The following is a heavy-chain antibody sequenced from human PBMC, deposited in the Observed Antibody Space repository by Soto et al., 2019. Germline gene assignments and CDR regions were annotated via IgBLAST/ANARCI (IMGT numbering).Heavy chain of an antibody. CDR1: GFTFCSYS. J-gene: IGHJ4*02. Sequence: PGGSLRISCAASGFTFCSYSMNGVRQAPGKGLEWVSSISSSSSYIYYADSVKGRFTISRDNAKNSLYLQMNSLRAEDTAVYYCARDQPGYSYGYGLGYWGQGTLVTVSS. CDR2: ISSSSSYI. CDR3: ARDQPGYSYGYGLGY. D-gene: IGHD5-18*01. V-gene: IGHV3-21*01.